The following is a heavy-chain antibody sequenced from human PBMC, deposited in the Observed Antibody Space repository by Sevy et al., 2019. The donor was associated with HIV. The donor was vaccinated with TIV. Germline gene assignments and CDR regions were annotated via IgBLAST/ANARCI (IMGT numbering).Heavy chain of an antibody. J-gene: IGHJ4*02. V-gene: IGHV1-2*02. CDR2: INPDGGGP. CDR3: VRDDRDGYFEY. Sequence: ASVKVSCKASGYTFTGYYMHWMRQAPGQGLEWMGWINPDGGGPTYAPKFQGRVTLTRETSISTAYMDLSRLKSDDTAVYYCVRDDRDGYFEYWGQGTLVTVSS. CDR1: GYTFTGYY.